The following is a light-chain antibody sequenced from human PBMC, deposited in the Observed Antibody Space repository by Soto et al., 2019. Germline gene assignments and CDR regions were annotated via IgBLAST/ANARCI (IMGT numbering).Light chain of an antibody. J-gene: IGKJ1*01. CDR2: DDS. Sequence: DIQMTQSPSTLSASVGDRVTITCRASQSRSSWLAWYQQRPGKAPKLLIYDDSTLASGVPSRFGGSGSGTEFTLTITSLHPDDFGTYYCQQWAFGQGTKVEVK. CDR1: QSRSSW. CDR3: QQWA. V-gene: IGKV1-5*01.